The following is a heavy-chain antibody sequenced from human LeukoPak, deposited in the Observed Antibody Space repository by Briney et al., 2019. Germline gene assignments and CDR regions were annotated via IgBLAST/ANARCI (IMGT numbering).Heavy chain of an antibody. CDR1: GFTFSSYA. CDR3: AKSGLNRLDY. Sequence: PGRSLRLSCAASGFTFSSYAMHWVRQAPGKGLEWVAAISYDGSIKYSADSVKGRFTISRDNSKNTLYLQMNSLRAEDTAVYYCAKSGLNRLDYWGQGTLVTVSS. J-gene: IGHJ4*02. D-gene: IGHD2-15*01. CDR2: ISYDGSIK. V-gene: IGHV3-30*04.